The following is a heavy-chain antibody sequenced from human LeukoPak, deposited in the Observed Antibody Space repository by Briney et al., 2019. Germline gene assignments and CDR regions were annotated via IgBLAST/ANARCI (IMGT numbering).Heavy chain of an antibody. D-gene: IGHD6-19*01. Sequence: GGSLRLSCAASGFTFSGYSMNWVRPAPGKELEGVSSISRSATYLYYADSLQGRFTVSRDDATSSLYLQMNSLSAEDTAVYYCARHVYSSGWGAFDIWGQGTMVTVSS. V-gene: IGHV3-21*01. CDR1: GFTFSGYS. CDR2: ISRSATYL. J-gene: IGHJ3*02. CDR3: ARHVYSSGWGAFDI.